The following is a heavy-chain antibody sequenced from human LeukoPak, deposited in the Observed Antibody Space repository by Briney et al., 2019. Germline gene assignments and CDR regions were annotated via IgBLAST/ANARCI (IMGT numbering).Heavy chain of an antibody. CDR2: IYSGGRT. CDR3: ARVPLEFCSSTSCYRYYYIDV. CDR1: GFTVSSNY. Sequence: GGSLRLSCAASGFTVSSNYMSWVRQAPGKGLEWVSVIYSGGRTYYADCVKGRFTISMDNSKNTLYLQMNSLRAEDTAVYYCARVPLEFCSSTSCYRYYYIDVWGKGTTVTVSS. J-gene: IGHJ6*03. V-gene: IGHV3-53*01. D-gene: IGHD2-2*02.